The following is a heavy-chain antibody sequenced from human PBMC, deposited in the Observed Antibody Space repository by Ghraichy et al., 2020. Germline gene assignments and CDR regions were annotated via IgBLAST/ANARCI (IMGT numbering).Heavy chain of an antibody. D-gene: IGHD6-19*01. CDR3: TTGVAVAGTGAFDI. CDR2: IKSKTDGGTP. J-gene: IGHJ3*02. CDR1: GFTFSNAW. Sequence: GGSLRLSCAASGFTFSNAWMTWVRQAPGKGLEWVGRIKSKTDGGTPDYAAPVTGRFTISRDDSKNTLYLQLNSPQTEDTAVYYCTTGVAVAGTGAFDIWGQGTMVTVSS. V-gene: IGHV3-15*05.